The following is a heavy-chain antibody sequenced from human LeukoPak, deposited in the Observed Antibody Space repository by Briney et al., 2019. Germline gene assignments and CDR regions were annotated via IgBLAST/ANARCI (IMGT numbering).Heavy chain of an antibody. Sequence: GGSLRLSCAGSGFNFRGHYMSWIRQAPGKGLEWVSYISSSGRTIYYTDSVKGRFTISRDNAKNSLSLQMNSLRDEDTAMYYCATELTGYGGNSPFDHWGQGTLVTVSS. D-gene: IGHD4-23*01. J-gene: IGHJ4*02. CDR2: ISSSGRTI. V-gene: IGHV3-11*01. CDR3: ATELTGYGGNSPFDH. CDR1: GFNFRGHY.